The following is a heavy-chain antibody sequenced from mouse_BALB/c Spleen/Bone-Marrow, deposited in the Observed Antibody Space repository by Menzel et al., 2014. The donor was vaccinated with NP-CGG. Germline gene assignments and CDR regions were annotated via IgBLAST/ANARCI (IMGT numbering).Heavy chain of an antibody. D-gene: IGHD3-3*01. Sequence: EVKLQESGGGLVQPGGSLKLSCAASGFTFSGYGMSWVRQTPDKGLELVATISGSGSSTYYPDSVKGRFTISRDNARNTLYLQMSSLKSEDTAMYYCARGRGWFDYWGQGTTLTVSS. CDR1: GFTFSGYG. CDR3: ARGRGWFDY. CDR2: ISGSGSST. J-gene: IGHJ2*01. V-gene: IGHV5-6-3*01.